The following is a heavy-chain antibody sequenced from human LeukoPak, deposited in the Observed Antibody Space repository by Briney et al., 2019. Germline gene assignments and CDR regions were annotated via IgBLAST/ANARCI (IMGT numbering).Heavy chain of an antibody. J-gene: IGHJ4*02. D-gene: IGHD2-2*01. V-gene: IGHV1-24*01. CDR3: ATVSSTSRLKYYFDY. CDR1: GYTLTELS. CDR2: FDPEDGET. Sequence: ASVKVSCKVSGYTLTELSMHWVRQAPGKGLEWMGGFDPEDGETIYAQKFQGRVTMTEDTSTDTAYMELSSLRSEDTAVYYCATVSSTSRLKYYFDYWGQGTLVTVSS.